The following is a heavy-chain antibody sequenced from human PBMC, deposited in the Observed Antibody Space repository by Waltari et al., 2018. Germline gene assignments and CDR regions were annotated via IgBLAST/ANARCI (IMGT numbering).Heavy chain of an antibody. CDR1: GFIFSSFT. V-gene: IGHV3-30*04. D-gene: IGHD2-21*02. CDR2: ISKEGKNT. Sequence: QVHLVESGGGVVQPRGSLRLSCAASGFIFSSFTLHWVRQAPGKGLEWVAFISKEGKNTKYADSAKGRFTISRDKSTNTLYLEMNSLRGEDTAVYYCARDPHGGDHYFDHWGQGTLVTVSS. CDR3: ARDPHGGDHYFDH. J-gene: IGHJ4*02.